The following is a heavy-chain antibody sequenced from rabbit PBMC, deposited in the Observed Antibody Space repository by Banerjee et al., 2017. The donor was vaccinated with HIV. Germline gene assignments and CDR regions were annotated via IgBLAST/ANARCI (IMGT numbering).Heavy chain of an antibody. V-gene: IGHV1S40*01. Sequence: QSLEESGGDLVKPGASLTLTCTASGFSFSSGYDMCWVRQAPGKGLELIACIFSNRGITWYASWAKGRFTISKTSSTTVTLQMTGLTAADTATYFCAKDGGSDYDWAMDLWGPGTLVTDS. CDR1: GFSFSSGYD. CDR3: AKDGGSDYDWAMDL. CDR2: IFSNRGIT. J-gene: IGHJ6*01. D-gene: IGHD8-1*01.